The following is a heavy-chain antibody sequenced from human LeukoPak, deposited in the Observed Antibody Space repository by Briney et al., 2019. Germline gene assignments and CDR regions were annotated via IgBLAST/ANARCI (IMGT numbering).Heavy chain of an antibody. J-gene: IGHJ4*02. CDR2: VSYDGTT. Sequence: SETLSLTCSVSGDSVTKYYWSWIRQPPGKGLEWIGYVSYDGTTNYTPSLRSRVIVAVDTAINNISLRLTSVTAADTAVYYCARLDCHGDGCYNHWGQGTLVTVSS. D-gene: IGHD2-21*01. CDR3: ARLDCHGDGCYNH. V-gene: IGHV4-59*08. CDR1: GDSVTKYY.